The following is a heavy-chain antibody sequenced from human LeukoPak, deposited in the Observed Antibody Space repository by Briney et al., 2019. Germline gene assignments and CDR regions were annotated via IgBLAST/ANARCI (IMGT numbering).Heavy chain of an antibody. D-gene: IGHD1-1*01. CDR3: ARTTSFDY. CDR2: ITISGSTI. Sequence: GGSLRLFCAASGFTFTSYEMNWVRQAPGGGLEWVSYITISGSTICYADSVKGRFTISRDNAKNSLYLQMNSLRGEDTAVYYCARTTSFDYWGQGTLVTVSS. J-gene: IGHJ4*02. V-gene: IGHV3-48*03. CDR1: GFTFTSYE.